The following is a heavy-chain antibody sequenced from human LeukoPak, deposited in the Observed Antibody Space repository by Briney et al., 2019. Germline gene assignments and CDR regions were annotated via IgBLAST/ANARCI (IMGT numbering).Heavy chain of an antibody. V-gene: IGHV3-21*01. CDR2: ISHSSSYI. CDR3: TRGAGTGWRFDS. D-gene: IGHD6-19*01. J-gene: IGHJ4*02. Sequence: GGSLRLSCAASGFTFTSYGMTWVRQAPGKGLGWVSSISHSSSYIYYADSGKGRFTISRDNAKNSLYLQMNSLRAEDTAVYYCTRGAGTGWRFDSWGQGTLLTVSS. CDR1: GFTFTSYG.